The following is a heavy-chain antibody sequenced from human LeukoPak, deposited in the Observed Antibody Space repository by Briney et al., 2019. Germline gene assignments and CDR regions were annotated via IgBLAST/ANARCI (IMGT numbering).Heavy chain of an antibody. CDR1: GGSISSHY. D-gene: IGHD1-1*01. CDR2: IYYSGST. Sequence: PSETLSLTCTVSGGSISSHYWSWIRQPPGKGLEGIGYIYYSGSTNYNPSLKSRVTISVDTSKNQFSLKLSSVTAADTAVYYCASSAGTAPTNFDYWGQGTLVTVSS. CDR3: ASSAGTAPTNFDY. J-gene: IGHJ4*02. V-gene: IGHV4-59*11.